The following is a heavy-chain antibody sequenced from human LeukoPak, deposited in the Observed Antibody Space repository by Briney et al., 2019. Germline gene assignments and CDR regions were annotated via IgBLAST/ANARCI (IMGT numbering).Heavy chain of an antibody. Sequence: GGSLRLSCIASGFTFSNYVMHWVRRAPGKGLEWVAVIWYDGSNGYYADSVEGRFTISRDNSKNTLDLQMNGLRGEDTAVYYCARDISYNVWGSYIDYWGQGTLVTVPS. V-gene: IGHV3-33*01. CDR2: IWYDGSNG. J-gene: IGHJ4*02. CDR1: GFTFSNYV. CDR3: ARDISYNVWGSYIDY. D-gene: IGHD3-16*01.